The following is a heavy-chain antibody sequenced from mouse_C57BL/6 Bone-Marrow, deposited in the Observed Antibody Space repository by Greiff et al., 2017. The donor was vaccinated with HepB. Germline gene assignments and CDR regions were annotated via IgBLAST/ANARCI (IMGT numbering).Heavy chain of an antibody. CDR2: ISDGGSYT. V-gene: IGHV5-4*01. Sequence: EVQLKESGGGLVKPGGSLKLSCAASGFTFSSYAMSWVRQTPEKRLEWVATISDGGSYTYYPDNVKGRFTISRDNAKNNLYLQMSHLKSEDTAMYYCARDPYDYWGQGTLVTVSA. J-gene: IGHJ3*01. D-gene: IGHD2-10*02. CDR1: GFTFSSYA. CDR3: ARDPYDY.